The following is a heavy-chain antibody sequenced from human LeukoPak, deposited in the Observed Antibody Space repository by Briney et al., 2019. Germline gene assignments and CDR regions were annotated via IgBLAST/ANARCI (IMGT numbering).Heavy chain of an antibody. CDR2: ISYDGSNK. D-gene: IGHD1-26*01. J-gene: IGHJ4*02. V-gene: IGHV3-30-3*01. Sequence: GGSLRLSCAASGFTFSSYAMHWVRQAPGKGLEWVAVISYDGSNKYYADSVKGRFTISRDNSKNTLYLQMNSLRAEDTAVYYCARSGSYYPSDYWGQGTLVTVSS. CDR1: GFTFSSYA. CDR3: ARSGSYYPSDY.